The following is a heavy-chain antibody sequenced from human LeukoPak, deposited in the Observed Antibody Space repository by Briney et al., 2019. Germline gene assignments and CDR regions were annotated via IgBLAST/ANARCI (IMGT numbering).Heavy chain of an antibody. D-gene: IGHD3-22*01. CDR1: GFTFSSYS. V-gene: IGHV3-48*04. J-gene: IGHJ4*02. CDR3: ARSIVVVTELDY. Sequence: GGSLRLSCAASGFTFSSYSMNWVRQAPGKGLEWVSYISSSSTIYYADSVKGRFTISRDNAKNSLYLQMNSLRAEDTAVYYCARSIVVVTELDYWGQGTLVTVSS. CDR2: ISSSSTI.